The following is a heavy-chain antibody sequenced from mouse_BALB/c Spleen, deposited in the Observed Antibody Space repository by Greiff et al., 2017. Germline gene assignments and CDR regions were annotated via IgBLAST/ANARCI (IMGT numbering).Heavy chain of an antibody. V-gene: IGHV7-3*02. J-gene: IGHJ3*01. CDR2: IRNKANGYTT. CDR1: GFTFTDYY. CDR3: ARERGAY. Sequence: VQLKESGGGLVQPGGSLRLSCATSGFTFTDYYMSWVRQPPGKALEWLGFIRNKANGYTTEYSASVKGRFTISRDNSQSILYLQMNTLRAEDSATYYCARERGAYWGQGTLVTVSA.